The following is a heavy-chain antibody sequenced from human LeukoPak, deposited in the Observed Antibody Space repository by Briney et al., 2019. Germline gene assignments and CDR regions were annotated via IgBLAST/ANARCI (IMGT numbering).Heavy chain of an antibody. D-gene: IGHD3-3*01. J-gene: IGHJ3*02. CDR1: GGSFSGYY. Sequence: SETLSLTCAVYGGSFSGYYWSWIRQPPGKGLEWIGEINHSGSTNYNPSLKSRVTISVDTSKNQFSLKLSSVTAADTAVYYCARVVDDFSSTPGAFDIWGQGTMVTVSS. CDR2: INHSGST. V-gene: IGHV4-34*01. CDR3: ARVVDDFSSTPGAFDI.